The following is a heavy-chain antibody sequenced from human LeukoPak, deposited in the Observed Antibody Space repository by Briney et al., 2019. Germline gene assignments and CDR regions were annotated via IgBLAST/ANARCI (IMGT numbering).Heavy chain of an antibody. CDR1: GFTFSSYD. Sequence: GGSLRLSCAASGFTFSSYDMHWVRQAPGKGLEWVSYISCDGTDNYYADSVKGRFSISRDNAKNTVYLQMNSLRDEDTAVYYCARDGRGSGWENADNDHAFSMDVWGRATTVTVSS. CDR2: ISCDGTDN. J-gene: IGHJ6*02. D-gene: IGHD1-1*01. CDR3: ARDGRGSGWENADNDHAFSMDV. V-gene: IGHV3-30*04.